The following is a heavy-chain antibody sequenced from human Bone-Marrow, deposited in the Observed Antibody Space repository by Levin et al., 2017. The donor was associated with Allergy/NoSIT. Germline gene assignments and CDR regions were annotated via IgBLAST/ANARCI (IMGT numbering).Heavy chain of an antibody. CDR3: ARGATNNYDTTGYPDS. J-gene: IGHJ4*02. CDR1: GFTFRNDG. Sequence: GESLKISCAASGFTFRNDGMHWVRQAPGKGLEWVAVVSFDERNKFYADSVKGRFTISRDNSKNELYLQMNSLRPEDTAMYFCARGATNNYDTTGYPDSWGQGTLVVVSS. CDR2: VSFDERNK. D-gene: IGHD3-22*01. V-gene: IGHV3-30*03.